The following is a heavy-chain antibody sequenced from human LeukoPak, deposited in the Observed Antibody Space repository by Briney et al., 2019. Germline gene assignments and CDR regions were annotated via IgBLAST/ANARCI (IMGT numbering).Heavy chain of an antibody. V-gene: IGHV3-74*01. CDR3: TRLSEMLRGPQVIYYFEY. CDR2: INTDGSST. Sequence: GGSLRLSCAASGFIFSSYWMHWVRHAPGKGLVWVSRINTDGSSTSYADSVKGRFTISRDNAKNTLYLQMNSLRAEDTAVYYCTRLSEMLRGPQVIYYFEYWGQGTLVTVSS. J-gene: IGHJ4*02. CDR1: GFIFSSYW. D-gene: IGHD3-10*01.